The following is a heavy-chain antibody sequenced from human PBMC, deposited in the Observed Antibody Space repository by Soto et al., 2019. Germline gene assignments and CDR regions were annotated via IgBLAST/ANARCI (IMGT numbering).Heavy chain of an antibody. D-gene: IGHD3-22*01. CDR2: IYYSGST. V-gene: IGHV4-59*01. CDR3: ARGLISGYYLYDPLAI. J-gene: IGHJ3*02. Sequence: SETLSLTCSVSGGSISSYYWSWIRQPPGKGLEWIGYIYYSGSTNYNPSLKSRVTISVDTSKNQFSLKLSSVTAADTAVYYCARGLISGYYLYDPLAIWGQGTMVTVSS. CDR1: GGSISSYY.